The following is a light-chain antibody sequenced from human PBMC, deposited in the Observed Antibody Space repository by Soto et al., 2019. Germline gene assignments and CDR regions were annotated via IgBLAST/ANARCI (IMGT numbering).Light chain of an antibody. CDR2: DAS. CDR1: QGISRS. V-gene: IGKV1D-16*01. J-gene: IGKJ4*01. Sequence: DIQMTQSPSSLSASVGDRVTITCRASQGISRSLAWYQQKPETAPKSLIFDASVLQSGVPARFSGIGSGTDFTLTITSLQPEDFATYYCQQYHRYPLSFGGGTKLEI. CDR3: QQYHRYPLS.